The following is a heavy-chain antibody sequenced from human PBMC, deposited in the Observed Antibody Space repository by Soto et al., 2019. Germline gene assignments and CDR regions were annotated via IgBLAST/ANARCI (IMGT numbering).Heavy chain of an antibody. Sequence: PGGSLRLSCAASGFTFSSYDMHWVRQATGKGLEWVSAIGTAGDTYYPGSVKGRFTISRENAKNSLYLQMNSLRAGDTAVYYCARARGYSEYYYYGMDVWGQGTTVTVSS. CDR2: IGTAGDT. J-gene: IGHJ6*02. CDR3: ARARGYSEYYYYGMDV. V-gene: IGHV3-13*01. CDR1: GFTFSSYD. D-gene: IGHD5-18*01.